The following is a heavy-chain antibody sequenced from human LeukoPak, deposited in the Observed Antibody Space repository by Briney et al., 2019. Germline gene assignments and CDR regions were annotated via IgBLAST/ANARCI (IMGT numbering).Heavy chain of an antibody. CDR3: ARVRRGWELTNDAFDI. Sequence: EASVKVSCKASGYTFTGYYMHWVRQAPGQGLEWMGRINPNSGGTNYAQKFQGRVTMTRDTSISTAYMELSRLRSGDTAVYYCARVRRGWELTNDAFDIWGQGTMVTVSS. J-gene: IGHJ3*02. CDR2: INPNSGGT. V-gene: IGHV1-2*06. CDR1: GYTFTGYY. D-gene: IGHD1-26*01.